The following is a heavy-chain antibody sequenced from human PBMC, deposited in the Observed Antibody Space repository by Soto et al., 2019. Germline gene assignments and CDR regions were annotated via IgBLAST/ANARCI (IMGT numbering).Heavy chain of an antibody. Sequence: EVRLLESGGGLVKPGGSLRLSCAASGFTFTNYGMSWVRQAPGKGLEWVSSISGGGGSAYYADSVMGRFTISRDNSKNTLYLQMNSLRAKDTAVYFCAKVETYVYDGIVVKTDAINLGPLDFWGQGSQVAVSS. D-gene: IGHD2-2*01. CDR3: AKVETYVYDGIVVKTDAINLGPLDF. V-gene: IGHV3-23*01. CDR2: ISGGGGSA. CDR1: GFTFTNYG. J-gene: IGHJ4*02.